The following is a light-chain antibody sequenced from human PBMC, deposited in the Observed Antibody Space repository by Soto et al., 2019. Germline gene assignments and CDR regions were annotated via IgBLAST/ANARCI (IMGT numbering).Light chain of an antibody. Sequence: TPSPATLSLSPGARASLSCGASQSISSYLNWYQQKPGKAPKLLIYAASSLQSGVPSRFSGSGSGTDFTLTISSLQPEDFATYYCQQSYSTPWTFGQGTKVDIK. CDR2: AAS. V-gene: IGKV1-39*01. CDR3: QQSYSTPWT. CDR1: QSISSY. J-gene: IGKJ1*01.